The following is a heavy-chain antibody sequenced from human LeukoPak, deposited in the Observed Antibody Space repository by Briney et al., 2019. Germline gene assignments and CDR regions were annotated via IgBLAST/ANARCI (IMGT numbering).Heavy chain of an antibody. D-gene: IGHD2-2*01. J-gene: IGHJ4*02. V-gene: IGHV3-21*01. Sequence: GGSLRLPCAASGFTFSRYSMNWVRQAPGKGLEWVSSISSSSSFIYYADSVKGRFTISRDNAKNSLYLQMNSLRAEDTAVYYCARDPPLGSCSTISCPHLDYWGQGTLVTVSS. CDR2: ISSSSSFI. CDR3: ARDPPLGSCSTISCPHLDY. CDR1: GFTFSRYS.